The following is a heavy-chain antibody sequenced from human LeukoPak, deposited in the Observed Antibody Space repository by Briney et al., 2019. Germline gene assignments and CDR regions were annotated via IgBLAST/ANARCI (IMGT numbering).Heavy chain of an antibody. CDR1: GFTFSSYA. D-gene: IGHD4-17*01. CDR3: ARGKVHDLYGDYVFDY. V-gene: IGHV3-30-3*01. Sequence: GRSLRLPCAASGFTFSSYAMHWARQAPGKGLEWVAVISYDGSNKYYADSVKGRFTISRDNSKNTLYLQMSSLRAEDTAVYYCARGKVHDLYGDYVFDYWGQGTLVTVSS. CDR2: ISYDGSNK. J-gene: IGHJ4*02.